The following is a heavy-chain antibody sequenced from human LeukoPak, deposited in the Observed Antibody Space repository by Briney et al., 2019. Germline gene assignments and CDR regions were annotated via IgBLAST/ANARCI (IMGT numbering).Heavy chain of an antibody. CDR3: ASGYYGSGSIFDY. Sequence: TSETLSLTCTVSGGSISSNYWSWIRQPPGKGLEWIGYIYYSGSTNYTPSLKSRVTISVDTSKNQFSLKLSSVTAADTAVYYCASGYYGSGSIFDYWGQGTLVTVSS. V-gene: IGHV4-59*01. D-gene: IGHD3-10*01. J-gene: IGHJ4*02. CDR1: GGSISSNY. CDR2: IYYSGST.